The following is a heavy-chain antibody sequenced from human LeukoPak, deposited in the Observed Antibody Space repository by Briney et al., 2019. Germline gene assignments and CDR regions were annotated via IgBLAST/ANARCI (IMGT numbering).Heavy chain of an antibody. D-gene: IGHD3-10*01. CDR3: ANHPSYGSGIDY. CDR1: GITLSNYG. J-gene: IGHJ4*02. CDR2: ISGSGGST. V-gene: IGHV3-23*01. Sequence: TGGSLRLSCAVSGITLSNYGMSWARQAPGKGLEWVSAISGSGGSTYYAVSVKGRFTISRDNSKNTLYLQMNSLRAEDTAVYFCANHPSYGSGIDYWGQGTLVTVSS.